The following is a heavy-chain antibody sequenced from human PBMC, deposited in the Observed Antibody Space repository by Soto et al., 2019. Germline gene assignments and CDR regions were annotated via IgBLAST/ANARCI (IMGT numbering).Heavy chain of an antibody. V-gene: IGHV1-8*01. D-gene: IGHD3-16*01. CDR1: RYTFISYD. CDR3: ARGQEVWWNAGPLGLHGLDV. J-gene: IGHJ6*02. CDR2: MNSNSGNT. Sequence: QVQLVQSGAEVKKSGASVKVSCKASRYTFISYDINWVRQATGQGLEWMGGMNSNSGNTGYAQKIHGRITMTRNTSTNPAYMELSSLRSEDTAVYYCARGQEVWWNAGPLGLHGLDVWGQGTTVTVSS.